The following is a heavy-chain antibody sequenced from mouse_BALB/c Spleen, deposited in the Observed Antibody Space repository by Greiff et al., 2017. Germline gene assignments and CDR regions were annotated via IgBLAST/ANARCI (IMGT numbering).Heavy chain of an antibody. J-gene: IGHJ3*01. CDR2: ILGDGST. CDR1: GFSLTGYG. D-gene: IGHD3-2*01. CDR3: ARGRQTARATWFAY. V-gene: IGHV2-6-7*01. Sequence: VKLEESGPGLVAPSQSLSITCTVSGFSLTGYGVNWVRQPPGKGLEWLGMILGDGSTDYNTAPKSRLSISKDNTKSQVFLKMNSLQTDDTARYYCARGRQTARATWFAYWGQGTLVTVSA.